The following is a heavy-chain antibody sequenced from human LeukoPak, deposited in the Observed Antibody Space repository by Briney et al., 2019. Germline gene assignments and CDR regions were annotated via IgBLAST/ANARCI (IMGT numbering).Heavy chain of an antibody. J-gene: IGHJ5*02. CDR2: SNPNSGGT. CDR1: GYTFTGYY. D-gene: IGHD2-2*01. CDR3: ARARKIVVVPAAIGVFDP. Sequence: ASVKVSCKASGYTFTGYYMHWVRQAPRKGLEWMGWSNPNSGGTNYAQKFQGRVTMTRDTSISTAYMELSRLRSDDTAVYYCARARKIVVVPAAIGVFDPWGQGTLVTVSS. V-gene: IGHV1-2*02.